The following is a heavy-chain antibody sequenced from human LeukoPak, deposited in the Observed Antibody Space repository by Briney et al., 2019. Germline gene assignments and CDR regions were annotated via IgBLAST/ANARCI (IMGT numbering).Heavy chain of an antibody. CDR3: ARVLYGDYVGWFDP. Sequence: SGGSLRLSCAASGITFRNYWMSWVRQAPGKGLEWVANIKQDGTEKYYVDSVKGRFTISRDNATNSLYLQMNSLRDEDTAVYYCARVLYGDYVGWFDPWGQGTLVTVSS. D-gene: IGHD4-17*01. CDR2: IKQDGTEK. CDR1: GITFRNYW. J-gene: IGHJ5*02. V-gene: IGHV3-7*03.